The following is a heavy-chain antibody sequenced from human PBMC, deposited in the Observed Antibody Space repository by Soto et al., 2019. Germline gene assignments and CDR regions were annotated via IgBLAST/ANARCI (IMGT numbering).Heavy chain of an antibody. D-gene: IGHD6-13*01. J-gene: IGHJ6*02. CDR1: GGSISSSSFY. Sequence: ETLSLTCTVSGGSISSSSFYWGWIRQPPGKGLEWIGSIYYSGSTYYNPSLKSRITISVDTSKNQFSLKLSSVTAADTAVYYCARHRGSSPGYDMHVRRQGTTVTVSS. V-gene: IGHV4-39*01. CDR3: ARHRGSSPGYDMHV. CDR2: IYYSGST.